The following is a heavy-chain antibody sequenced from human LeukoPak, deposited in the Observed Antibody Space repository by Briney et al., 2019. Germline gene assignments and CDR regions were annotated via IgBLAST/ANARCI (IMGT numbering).Heavy chain of an antibody. D-gene: IGHD3-22*01. J-gene: IGHJ4*02. CDR3: ARVTYYYDSSGYYNY. V-gene: IGHV1-18*01. CDR1: GYTFTSYG. CDR2: ISAYNGNT. Sequence: ASVKVSCKASGYTFTSYGISWVRQAPGQGLEWMGWISAYNGNTNYAQKLQGRVTMTTDTSASTAYMELSSLRSEDTAVYYCARVTYYYDSSGYYNYWGQGTLVTVSS.